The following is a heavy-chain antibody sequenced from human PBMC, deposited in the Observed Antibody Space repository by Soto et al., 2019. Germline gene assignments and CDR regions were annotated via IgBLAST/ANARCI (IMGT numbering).Heavy chain of an antibody. CDR2: VYYLGST. V-gene: IGHV4-59*01. CDR1: GGSMSEYF. Sequence: SETLSLTCTVSGGSMSEYFLSWIRQSPGKGLEWIGYVYYLGSTDYNPSLKSRVTISVDTSKRQFSLKLSSVTVADTAVYYCARDGYDGSGSPYPAYWGPGAQVTVSS. J-gene: IGHJ4*02. CDR3: ARDGYDGSGSPYPAY. D-gene: IGHD3-10*01.